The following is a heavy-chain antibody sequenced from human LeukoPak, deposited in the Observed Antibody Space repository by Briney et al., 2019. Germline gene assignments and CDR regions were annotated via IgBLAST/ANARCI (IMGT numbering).Heavy chain of an antibody. D-gene: IGHD6-13*01. J-gene: IGHJ4*02. CDR1: GFTFSSYE. CDR3: ARSLTSTWYSVDY. Sequence: PGGSLRLSCAASGFTFSSYEVNWVRQAPGKGLEWVSYISSSGSPFYCADSVKGRFTISRDNAKNSLYLQMNSLRAEDTAVYYCARSLTSTWYSVDYWGQGTLVTVSS. CDR2: ISSSGSPF. V-gene: IGHV3-48*03.